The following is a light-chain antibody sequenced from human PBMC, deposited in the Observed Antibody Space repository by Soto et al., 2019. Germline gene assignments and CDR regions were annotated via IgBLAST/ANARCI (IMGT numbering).Light chain of an antibody. CDR1: QNIKNY. CDR2: WAS. J-gene: IGKJ1*01. V-gene: IGKV4-1*01. Sequence: DIVMTQSPDSLAVSLGGSATINCKPSQNIKNYLVWYQQKVGQPPKLLIDWASTRASGVPDRFSGSGSGTDFTLTISSLQAEDVAVYYCQQYYSSWTFGHGTKVDIK. CDR3: QQYYSSWT.